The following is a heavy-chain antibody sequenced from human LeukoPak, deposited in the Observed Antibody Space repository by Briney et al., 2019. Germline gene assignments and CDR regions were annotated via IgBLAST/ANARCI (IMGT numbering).Heavy chain of an antibody. CDR1: GFTFSSYC. V-gene: IGHV3-74*01. Sequence: AGSLTRTSAASGFTFSSYCMHWLRQAPGNGLVWFLRIKSDGSSTSYADSVKGRVTISRDNAKNTLYLQMNSLRAEDAAVYYCARGGPQMGAYYFDYWGQGTLVTVSS. D-gene: IGHD1-26*01. CDR2: IKSDGSST. J-gene: IGHJ4*02. CDR3: ARGGPQMGAYYFDY.